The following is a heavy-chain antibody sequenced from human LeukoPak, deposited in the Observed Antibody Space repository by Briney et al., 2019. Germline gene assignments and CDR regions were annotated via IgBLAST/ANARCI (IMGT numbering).Heavy chain of an antibody. CDR1: GGSISSSSYY. V-gene: IGHV4-39*07. Sequence: SETLSLTCTVSGGSISSSSYYWGWIRQPPGKGLEWIGSIYYSGSTYYNPSLKSRVTISVDTSKNQFSLKLSSVTAADTAVYYCARDGGGSGSYYVYDDMDVWGQGTTVTVSS. CDR3: ARDGGGSGSYYVYDDMDV. J-gene: IGHJ6*02. CDR2: IYYSGST. D-gene: IGHD1-26*01.